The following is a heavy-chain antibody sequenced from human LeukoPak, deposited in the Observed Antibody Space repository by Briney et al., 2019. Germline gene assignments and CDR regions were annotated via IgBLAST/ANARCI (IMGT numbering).Heavy chain of an antibody. D-gene: IGHD3-10*01. Sequence: GGSLRLSCAASGFTFSDYYMSWIRQAPGKGLERVSYISSSGSTIYYADSVKGRFTISRDNAKNSLYLQMNSLRAEDTAVYYCARVTTRRLFRYGSGRGYDYMDVWGKGTTVTLSS. J-gene: IGHJ6*03. V-gene: IGHV3-11*04. CDR3: ARVTTRRLFRYGSGRGYDYMDV. CDR2: ISSSGSTI. CDR1: GFTFSDYY.